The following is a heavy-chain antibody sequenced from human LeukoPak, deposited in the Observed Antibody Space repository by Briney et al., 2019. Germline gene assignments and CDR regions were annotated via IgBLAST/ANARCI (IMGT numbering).Heavy chain of an antibody. Sequence: GASVKISCKASGYTFTSYYMHWVRQAPGQGLEWMGIINPSGGSTSYAQKFQGRVTMTRDTSISTAYMELSRLRSDDTAVYYCARASDLYDYVWGSYRYYFDYWGQGTLVTVSS. CDR1: GYTFTSYY. V-gene: IGHV1-46*01. J-gene: IGHJ4*02. CDR2: INPSGGST. CDR3: ARASDLYDYVWGSYRYYFDY. D-gene: IGHD3-16*02.